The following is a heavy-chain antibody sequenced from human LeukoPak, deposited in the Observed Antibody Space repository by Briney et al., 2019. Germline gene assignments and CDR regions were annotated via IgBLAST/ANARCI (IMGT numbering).Heavy chain of an antibody. CDR1: GGSISSSNW. CDR2: IYHSGST. D-gene: IGHD3-16*01. Sequence: SGTLSLTCAVSGGSISSSNWWSWVRQPPGKGLEWIGEIYHSGSTNYNPSLKSRVTISVDKSISTAYLQWSSLKASDTAMYYCARREGEGFDPWGQGTLVTVSS. CDR3: ARREGEGFDP. V-gene: IGHV4-4*02. J-gene: IGHJ5*02.